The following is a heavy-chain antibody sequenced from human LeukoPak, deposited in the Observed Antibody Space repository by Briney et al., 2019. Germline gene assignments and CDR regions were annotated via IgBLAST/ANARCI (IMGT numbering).Heavy chain of an antibody. Sequence: PGGSLRLSCAASGFTFRTYSMNWVRQAPGKGLEWVSYISSKSSFRYYADSVKGRFTISRDNAKNSVDLQMNSLRAEDTAVYYCATGVLQWLLLGYWGQGALVTVSS. D-gene: IGHD3-3*01. CDR3: ATGVLQWLLLGY. J-gene: IGHJ4*02. V-gene: IGHV3-48*01. CDR1: GFTFRTYS. CDR2: ISSKSSFR.